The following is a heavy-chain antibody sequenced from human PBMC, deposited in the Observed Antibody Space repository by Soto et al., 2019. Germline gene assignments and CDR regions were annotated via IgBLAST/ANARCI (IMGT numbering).Heavy chain of an antibody. J-gene: IGHJ4*02. CDR3: ARDCSSTRCTGGHFDD. CDR2: ISSSGNYM. D-gene: IGHD2-2*01. Sequence: AESLRLSCSASGFTFSNHGLNRIRQAPGPGQEWVSSISSSGNYMYHADSVKGRFTISRDNAKNSLYLQMNSLRAEDTAVYYCARDCSSTRCTGGHFDDWGQG. V-gene: IGHV3-21*01. CDR1: GFTFSNHG.